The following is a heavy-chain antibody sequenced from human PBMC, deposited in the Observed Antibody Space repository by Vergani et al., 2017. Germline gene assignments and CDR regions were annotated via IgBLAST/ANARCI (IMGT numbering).Heavy chain of an antibody. Sequence: EVQLVESGGGLVQPGRSLRLSCAASGFTLDDYAMHWVRQAPGKGLEWVSGISWNSNSIGYADSVKGRFTVSGDNAKNSLYLQMNSLGAEDTALYYCVHGPLYSSGWWWGAFDIWGQGTMVTVSS. D-gene: IGHD3-22*01. CDR2: ISWNSNSI. V-gene: IGHV3-9*01. J-gene: IGHJ3*02. CDR3: VHGPLYSSGWWWGAFDI. CDR1: GFTLDDYA.